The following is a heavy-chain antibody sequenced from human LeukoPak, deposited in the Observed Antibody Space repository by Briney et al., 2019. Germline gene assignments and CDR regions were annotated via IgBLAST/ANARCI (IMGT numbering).Heavy chain of an antibody. CDR3: ARGGYSGWYAREDARHYYFDY. Sequence: PSETLSLTCAVYGGSFSGYYWSWIRQPPGKGLEWTGEINHSGSTNYNPSLKSRVTISVDTSKNQFSLKLSSVTAADTAVYYCARGGYSGWYAREDARHYYFDYWGQGTLVTVSS. D-gene: IGHD6-19*01. V-gene: IGHV4-34*01. J-gene: IGHJ4*02. CDR2: INHSGST. CDR1: GGSFSGYY.